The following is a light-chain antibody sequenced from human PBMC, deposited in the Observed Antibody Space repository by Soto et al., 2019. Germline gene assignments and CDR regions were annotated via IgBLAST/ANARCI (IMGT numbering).Light chain of an antibody. V-gene: IGKV3-20*01. CDR2: GAS. CDR1: QSVHAGY. J-gene: IGKJ2*01. Sequence: EIVLTQSPGTLSLSPGDRATLSCRASQSVHAGYLAWYQQKPGQAPRLLISGASIRASGIPDRFSGSESGTEFTLTISRLEPEDCAVYYCQQYGSSLYTFGQGTKLVIK. CDR3: QQYGSSLYT.